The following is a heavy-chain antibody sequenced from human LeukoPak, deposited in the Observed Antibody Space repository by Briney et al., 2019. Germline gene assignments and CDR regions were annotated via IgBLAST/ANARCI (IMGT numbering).Heavy chain of an antibody. D-gene: IGHD2-15*01. Sequence: GASLRLSCAASGFTFSSYAMSWVRQAPGKGLGWVSAISGSGGSTYYADSVKGRFNISRDNSKNTLYLQMNSLRAEDTAVYYCAKDPDSVVVGAATWDYWGQGTLVTVSS. CDR3: AKDPDSVVVGAATWDY. J-gene: IGHJ4*02. CDR2: ISGSGGST. V-gene: IGHV3-23*01. CDR1: GFTFSSYA.